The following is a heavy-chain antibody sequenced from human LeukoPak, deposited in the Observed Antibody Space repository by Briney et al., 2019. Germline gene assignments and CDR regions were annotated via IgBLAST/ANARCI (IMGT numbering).Heavy chain of an antibody. J-gene: IGHJ4*02. V-gene: IGHV3-7*01. CDR2: IEDDGTEK. CDR1: GFRFSSYW. D-gene: IGHD4-17*01. CDR3: AKGGASVTRYVDY. Sequence: GGSLRLSCAASGFRFSSYWMDWVRQAPGKGLEWVANIEDDGTEKNYVDSVKGRFTISRDNAKNSLYLQMNSLRAEDTAVYYCAKGGASVTRYVDYWGQGTLVTVSS.